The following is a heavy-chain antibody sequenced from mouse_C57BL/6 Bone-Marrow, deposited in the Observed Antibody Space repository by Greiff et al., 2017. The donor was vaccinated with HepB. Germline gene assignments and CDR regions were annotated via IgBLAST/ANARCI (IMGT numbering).Heavy chain of an antibody. V-gene: IGHV1-72*01. Sequence: VKLQQPGAELVKPGDSVKLSCKASGYTFTSYWMHWVKQRPGRGLEWIGRIDPNSDGTKYNEKFKSKATMTVDKPSSKTYMQLSSLTSEDSADYYCARVGDYGSSPFAYWGQGTLVTVSA. CDR2: IDPNSDGT. CDR3: ARVGDYGSSPFAY. CDR1: GYTFTSYW. J-gene: IGHJ3*01. D-gene: IGHD1-1*01.